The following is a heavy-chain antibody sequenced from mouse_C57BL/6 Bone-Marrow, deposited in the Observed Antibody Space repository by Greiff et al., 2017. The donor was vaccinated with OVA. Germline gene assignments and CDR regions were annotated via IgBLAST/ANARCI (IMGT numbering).Heavy chain of an antibody. Sequence: QVQLQQPGAELVKPGASVKLSCKASGYTFTSYWMHWVKQRPGRGLEWIGRIDPNSGGTKYNEKFKSKATLTVDKPSSTAYMQLSSLTSEDSAVYYCARGEAYHRNPEGYFDVWGTGTTVTVSS. D-gene: IGHD6-5*01. CDR1: GYTFTSYW. CDR2: IDPNSGGT. V-gene: IGHV1-72*01. J-gene: IGHJ1*03. CDR3: ARGEAYHRNPEGYFDV.